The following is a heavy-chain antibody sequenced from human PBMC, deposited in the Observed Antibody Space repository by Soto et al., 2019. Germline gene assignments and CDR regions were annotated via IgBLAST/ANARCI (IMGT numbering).Heavy chain of an antibody. J-gene: IGHJ4*02. CDR1: GYTFTNFG. CDR2: ISAYNGNT. V-gene: IGHV1-18*01. D-gene: IGHD7-27*01. Sequence: QVQLVQSGAEVKKPGSSVKVSCKASGYTFTNFGISWVRQAPGQGLEWMGWISAYNGNTNYAQKFQGRVTMTTDTSTRTAYMEVRSLRFDDTAVYYCARVGTPIDYWCPGTLVTVSS. CDR3: ARVGTPIDY.